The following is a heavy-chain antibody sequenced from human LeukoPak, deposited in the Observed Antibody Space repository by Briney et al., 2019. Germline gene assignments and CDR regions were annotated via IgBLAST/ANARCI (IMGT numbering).Heavy chain of an antibody. D-gene: IGHD1-26*01. J-gene: IGHJ6*03. V-gene: IGHV4-39*07. Sequence: SETLSLTCTVSGGSISSSIYYWSWIRQPPGKGLEWIGSIYYSGSTYYNPSLKSRVTISVDTSKNQFSLKLSSVTAADTAVYYCARSTLGSSGRYYYYYMDVWGKGTTVTVSS. CDR2: IYYSGST. CDR1: GGSISSSIYY. CDR3: ARSTLGSSGRYYYYYMDV.